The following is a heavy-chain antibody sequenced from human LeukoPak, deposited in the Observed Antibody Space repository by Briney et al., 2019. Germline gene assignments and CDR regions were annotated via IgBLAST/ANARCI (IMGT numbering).Heavy chain of an antibody. CDR3: ATVRGWELANAFDI. CDR2: FDPEDGET. V-gene: IGHV1-24*01. CDR1: GYTLTELS. D-gene: IGHD1-26*01. Sequence: ASVKVSCKVSGYTLTELSMHWVRQAPGKGLEWMGGFDPEDGETIYAQKFQGRVTMAEDTSTDTAYMELSSLRSEDTAVYYCATVRGWELANAFDIWGQGTMVTVSS. J-gene: IGHJ3*02.